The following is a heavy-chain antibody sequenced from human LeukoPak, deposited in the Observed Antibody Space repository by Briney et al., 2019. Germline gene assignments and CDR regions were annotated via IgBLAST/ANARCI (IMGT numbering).Heavy chain of an antibody. CDR3: AREAIILAPPDY. CDR1: GYTFTGYY. D-gene: IGHD2-8*02. CDR2: INPNSGGT. V-gene: IGHV1-2*06. Sequence: ASVKVSCKASGYTFTGYYMHWVRQAPGQGLEWMGRINPNSGGTNYAQKFQGRVTMTRDTSISTAYMELSRLRSDDTAVYYCAREAIILAPPDYWGQGTLVTVSS. J-gene: IGHJ4*02.